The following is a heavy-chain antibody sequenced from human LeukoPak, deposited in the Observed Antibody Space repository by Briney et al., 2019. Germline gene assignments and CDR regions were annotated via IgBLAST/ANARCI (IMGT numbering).Heavy chain of an antibody. V-gene: IGHV3-53*01. Sequence: GGSLRLSCAASGFTVSSNYMSWVRQAPGKGLEWVSVIYSGGSTYYADSVKGRFTISRDNSKNTLYLQMNSLRAEDTAVYYCAREAYYYDSSGRNYAYFQHWGQGTLVTVSS. D-gene: IGHD3-22*01. CDR3: AREAYYYDSSGRNYAYFQH. CDR1: GFTVSSNY. J-gene: IGHJ1*01. CDR2: IYSGGST.